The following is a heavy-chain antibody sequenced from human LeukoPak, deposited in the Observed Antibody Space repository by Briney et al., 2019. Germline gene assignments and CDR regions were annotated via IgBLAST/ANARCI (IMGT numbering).Heavy chain of an antibody. J-gene: IGHJ5*02. V-gene: IGHV3-9*01. CDR1: GFTFDDYA. CDR2: ISWNSGSI. D-gene: IGHD5-12*01. CDR3: AKGLSRVATINPFDP. Sequence: SLRLSCAASGFTFDDYAMHWVRQAPGKGLEWVSGISWNSGSIGYADSVKGRFTISRDNAKNSLYLQMNSLRAEDTALYYCAKGLSRVATINPFDPWGQGTLVTVSS.